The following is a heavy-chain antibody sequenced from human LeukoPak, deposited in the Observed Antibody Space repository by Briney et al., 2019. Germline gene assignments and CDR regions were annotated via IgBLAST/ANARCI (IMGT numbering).Heavy chain of an antibody. Sequence: VASVKVSCKASGGTFSNYAISWVRQAPGQGLEWMGGIIPIFGTANYAQKFQGRVTITADESTSTAYMELSSLRSEDTAVYYCAAGPHLVPAADAYWGQGTLVTVSS. J-gene: IGHJ4*02. CDR1: GGTFSNYA. CDR3: AAGPHLVPAADAY. V-gene: IGHV1-69*13. CDR2: IIPIFGTA. D-gene: IGHD2-2*01.